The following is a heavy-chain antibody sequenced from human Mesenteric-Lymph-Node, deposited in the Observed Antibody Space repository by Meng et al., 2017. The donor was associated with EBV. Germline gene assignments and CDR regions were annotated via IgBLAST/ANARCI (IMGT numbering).Heavy chain of an antibody. CDR3: ARDWYGDYDNYGAGSRGHFDY. J-gene: IGHJ4*02. Sequence: LQEWGGVLLKSSEDLALTWAVYGGSFIAYHWSWIRQPPGKGLEWIGEINNGRSTNYNPSLKSRVTISVDTSKNQFSQKLSSVTAADTSVYYCARDWYGDYDNYGAGSRGHFDYWGQGTLVTVSS. CDR2: INNGRST. CDR1: GGSFIAYH. D-gene: IGHD4-17*01. V-gene: IGHV4-34*01.